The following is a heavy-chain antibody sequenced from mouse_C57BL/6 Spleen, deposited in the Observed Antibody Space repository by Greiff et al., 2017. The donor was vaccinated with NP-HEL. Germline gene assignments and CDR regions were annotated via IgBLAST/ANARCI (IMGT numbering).Heavy chain of an antibody. J-gene: IGHJ4*01. Sequence: QVQLQQSGPELVKPGASVKISCKASGYAFSSSWMNWVKQRPGKGLEWIGRIYPGDGDTNYNEKFKGKATLTVEKSSSTVYLELSRLTSDDSAVYYCARVTTGAMDYWGQGTSVTVSS. CDR3: ARVTTGAMDY. CDR2: IYPGDGDT. CDR1: GYAFSSSW. V-gene: IGHV1-82*01. D-gene: IGHD1-1*01.